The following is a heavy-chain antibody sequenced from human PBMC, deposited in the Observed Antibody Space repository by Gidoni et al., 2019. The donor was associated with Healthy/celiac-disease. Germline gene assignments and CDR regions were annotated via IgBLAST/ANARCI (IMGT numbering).Heavy chain of an antibody. D-gene: IGHD3-10*01. CDR1: GFTFSSYW. CDR2: INSDGSST. CDR3: ASRVHYGSGEDV. V-gene: IGHV3-74*01. J-gene: IGHJ6*04. Sequence: EVQLVESGGGLVQPGGSLRLSCAASGFTFSSYWMHWVRQAPGKGLVWVSRINSDGSSTSYADSVKGRFTISRDNAKNTLYLQMNSLRAEDTAVYYCASRVHYGSGEDVWGKGTTVTVSS.